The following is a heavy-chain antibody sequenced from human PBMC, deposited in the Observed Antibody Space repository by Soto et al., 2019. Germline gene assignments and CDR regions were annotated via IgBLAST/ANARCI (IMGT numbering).Heavy chain of an antibody. CDR1: GGSISSSSFY. CDR3: SRLHCGGGGCNSRYYYYMDV. CDR2: VYYSGST. Sequence: PSETLSLTCTVSGGSISSSSFYWGWIRQPPGKGLEWIGSVYYSGSTYYNPSLKSRVTISVDTSKNQFSLKLSSVTAADTALYYCSRLHCGGGGCNSRYYYYMDVWGKGTTVTVSS. J-gene: IGHJ6*03. V-gene: IGHV4-39*01. D-gene: IGHD2-21*01.